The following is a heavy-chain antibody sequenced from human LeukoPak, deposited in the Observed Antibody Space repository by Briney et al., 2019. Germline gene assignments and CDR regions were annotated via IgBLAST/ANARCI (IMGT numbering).Heavy chain of an antibody. CDR2: ISSSSSYI. D-gene: IGHD3-3*01. J-gene: IGHJ4*02. V-gene: IGHV3-21*01. CDR3: ARSFWSGYGSDY. CDR1: GFTFSSYS. Sequence: GRSLRLSCAASGFTFSSYSMNWVRQAPGKGLEWVSSISSSSSYIYYADSVKGRFTISRDNAKNSLYLQMNSLRAEDTAVYYCARSFWSGYGSDYWGQGTLVTVSS.